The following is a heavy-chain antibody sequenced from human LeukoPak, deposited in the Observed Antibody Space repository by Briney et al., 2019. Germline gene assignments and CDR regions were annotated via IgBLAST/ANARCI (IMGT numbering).Heavy chain of an antibody. CDR3: ARVKDYYDGSVYYFLDY. V-gene: IGHV6-1*01. J-gene: IGHJ4*02. CDR1: GDSVSSNTAA. CDR2: TYYRSKWYY. Sequence: SQTLSLTCAISGDSVSSNTAAWNWIRQSPSRGLEWLGRTYYRSKWYYDYAVSVKSRITVNADTSKNQFSLQLNSVTSEDTAVYFCARVKDYYDGSVYYFLDYWGQGTLVTVSS. D-gene: IGHD3-22*01.